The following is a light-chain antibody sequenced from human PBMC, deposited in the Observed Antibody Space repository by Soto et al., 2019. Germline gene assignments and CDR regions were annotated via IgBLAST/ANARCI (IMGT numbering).Light chain of an antibody. V-gene: IGKV3-11*01. J-gene: IGKJ5*01. CDR3: QQRSNWPPIT. Sequence: EIVLTQSPGTLSLSPGERATLSCRASQSVSSYLACYQQKPGQAPRLLIYDASNRATGIPARFSGGGSGTDFTLIIDNLEPEDFAIYYCQQRSNWPPITFGQGTRLEIK. CDR1: QSVSSY. CDR2: DAS.